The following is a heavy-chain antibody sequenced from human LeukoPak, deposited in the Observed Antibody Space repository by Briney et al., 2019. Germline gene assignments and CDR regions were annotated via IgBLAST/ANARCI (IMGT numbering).Heavy chain of an antibody. D-gene: IGHD5-24*01. Sequence: GGSLRLSCAASGFTFSSYAMSWVRQAPAKGLEWVSAISGSGGSTYYADSVKGRFTISRDNSKNTLYLQMNSLRAEDTAVYYCARDRERPYYGMDVWGQGTTVTVSS. CDR3: ARDRERPYYGMDV. CDR1: GFTFSSYA. V-gene: IGHV3-23*01. CDR2: ISGSGGST. J-gene: IGHJ6*02.